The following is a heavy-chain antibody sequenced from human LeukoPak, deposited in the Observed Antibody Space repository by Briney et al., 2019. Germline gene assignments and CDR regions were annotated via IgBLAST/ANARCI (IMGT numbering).Heavy chain of an antibody. V-gene: IGHV1-2*02. CDR1: GYTFTDYH. Sequence: ASVKASCKASGYTFTDYHMHWVRQAPGQGLEWMGWINPNSGGTNYAQKFQGRVTMTRDTSISTAYMELSRLRSDDTAVYYCASDSYYYDSSGYQYYFDYWGQGTLVTVSS. J-gene: IGHJ4*02. CDR3: ASDSYYYDSSGYQYYFDY. D-gene: IGHD3-22*01. CDR2: INPNSGGT.